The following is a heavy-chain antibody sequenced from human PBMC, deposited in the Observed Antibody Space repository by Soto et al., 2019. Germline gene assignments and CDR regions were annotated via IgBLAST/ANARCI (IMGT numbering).Heavy chain of an antibody. J-gene: IGHJ4*02. CDR3: AREGINNYNEYYFDS. Sequence: EMHLVESGGGLVKPGGSLRLSCAASGFTFSTYSMNWVRQAPGKGLEWVSSISGSGNYTHYADFLRGRFTISRDNAKTSLYLQMNSLRAEDTAVYYCAREGINNYNEYYFDSWGQGTVLTVSS. CDR1: GFTFSTYS. D-gene: IGHD4-4*01. V-gene: IGHV3-21*01. CDR2: ISGSGNYT.